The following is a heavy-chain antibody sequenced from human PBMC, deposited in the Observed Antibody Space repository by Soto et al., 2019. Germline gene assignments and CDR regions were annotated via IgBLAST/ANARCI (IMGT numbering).Heavy chain of an antibody. CDR2: IWYDGSNK. D-gene: IGHD2-15*01. V-gene: IGHV3-33*01. J-gene: IGHJ1*01. CDR1: GFTFSSYG. Sequence: QVQLVESGGGVVQPGRSLRLSCEASGFTFSSYGMHWVRQAPGKGLEWVAVIWYDGSNKYYADSVKGRFTISRDNSKNTLYLQMNSLRAEDTAVYYCARDRSCRGGSCYSLQHWGQGTLVSVSS. CDR3: ARDRSCRGGSCYSLQH.